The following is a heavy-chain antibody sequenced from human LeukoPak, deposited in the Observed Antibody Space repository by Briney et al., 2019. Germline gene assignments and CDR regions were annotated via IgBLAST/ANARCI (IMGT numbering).Heavy chain of an antibody. Sequence: GGSLRLSCSASGFTFSSYAMHWVRQAPGKGLEYVSAISSNGGSTYYADSVKGRFTISRDNSKNTLYLQMSSLRAEDTAAYYCVKVGRRGLGILDYWGQGTLVTVSS. CDR3: VKVGRRGLGILDY. J-gene: IGHJ4*02. CDR2: ISSNGGST. V-gene: IGHV3-64D*09. D-gene: IGHD7-27*01. CDR1: GFTFSSYA.